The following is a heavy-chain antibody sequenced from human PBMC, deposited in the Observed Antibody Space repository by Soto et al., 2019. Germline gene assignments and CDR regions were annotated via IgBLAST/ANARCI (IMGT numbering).Heavy chain of an antibody. CDR3: AKDRGVAARPDYFDH. CDR1: GFTFSSYG. J-gene: IGHJ4*02. V-gene: IGHV3-30*18. Sequence: QVQLVESGGGVVQPGRSLRLSCAASGFTFSSYGMHWVRQAPGKGLEWVAVISYDGSNKYYADSVKGRFTISRDNSKHTRYLQKHSLRAEDTAVYYCAKDRGVAARPDYFDHWGQGTLGTVSS. CDR2: ISYDGSNK. D-gene: IGHD6-6*01.